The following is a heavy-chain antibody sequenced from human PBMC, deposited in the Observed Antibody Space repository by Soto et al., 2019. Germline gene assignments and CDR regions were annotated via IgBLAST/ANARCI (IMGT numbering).Heavy chain of an antibody. V-gene: IGHV1-18*01. D-gene: IGHD5-12*01. CDR2: ISAYNGNT. Sequence: ASVKVSCKASGYTFTSYGISWVRQAPGQGLEWMGWISAYNGNTNYAQKLQGRVTMTTDTSTSTAYMELRSLRSDDTAVYYCARDGLVEMATMYAFDIWGQGTMVTVSS. CDR1: GYTFTSYG. CDR3: ARDGLVEMATMYAFDI. J-gene: IGHJ3*02.